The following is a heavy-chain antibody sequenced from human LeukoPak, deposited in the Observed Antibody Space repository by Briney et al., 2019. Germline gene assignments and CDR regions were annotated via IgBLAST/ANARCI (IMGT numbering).Heavy chain of an antibody. J-gene: IGHJ4*02. V-gene: IGHV5-51*01. CDR1: GYSFTVYW. CDR3: ARRNDYGSSLNY. D-gene: IGHD4-17*01. Sequence: GESLKVSCKGFGYSFTVYWIAGVRQMPGKGLEWMGIIYPGDSDVRYSPSFQGQVTISADKSISTAYLQWSSLKASDTATYYCARRNDYGSSLNYWGQGTLVTVSS. CDR2: IYPGDSDV.